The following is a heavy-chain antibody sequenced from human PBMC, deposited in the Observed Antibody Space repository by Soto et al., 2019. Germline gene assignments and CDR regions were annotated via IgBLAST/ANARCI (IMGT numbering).Heavy chain of an antibody. CDR1: GGSFSGYY. CDR3: ARTPRGGSSSWLNY. V-gene: IGHV4-34*01. J-gene: IGHJ4*02. CDR2: INHSGST. Sequence: QVQLQQWGAGLLKPSETLSLTCAVYGGSFSGYYWSWIRQPPGKGLEWIGEINHSGSTNHNPSLKSRVTISVDTSKNQFSLKLSSVTAADTAVYYCARTPRGGSSSWLNYWGQGTLVTVSS. D-gene: IGHD6-13*01.